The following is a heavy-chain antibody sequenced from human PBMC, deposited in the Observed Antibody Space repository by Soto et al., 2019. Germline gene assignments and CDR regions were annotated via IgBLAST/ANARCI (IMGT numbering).Heavy chain of an antibody. V-gene: IGHV4-34*01. CDR2: INHSGST. CDR1: GGSFSGYY. D-gene: IGHD6-13*01. CDR3: ARGLRAAPGIRWFDP. J-gene: IGHJ5*02. Sequence: QVQLQQWGAGLSKPSETLSLTCAVYGGSFSGYYWSWIRQPPGKGLEWIGEINHSGSTNYNPSLQGRVTISVDTSKNQFSLKRSSVTAADTAVYYCARGLRAAPGIRWFDPWGQGTLVTVSS.